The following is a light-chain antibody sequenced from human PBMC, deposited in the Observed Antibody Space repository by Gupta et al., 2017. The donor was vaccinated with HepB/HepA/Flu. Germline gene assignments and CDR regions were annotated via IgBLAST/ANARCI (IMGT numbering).Light chain of an antibody. V-gene: IGKV1-39*01. CDR2: DAS. CDR1: QSIRTF. Sequence: DTQITQSPSSLSASVGDRVTITCRASQSIRTFLNWYQQRPVKAPRLLIYDASNWETRVPSRFSGSGSGTDVTITISSRQPEDFATYYCQQNESPLPLTFGRGTKVDVK. J-gene: IGKJ3*01. CDR3: QQNESPLPLT.